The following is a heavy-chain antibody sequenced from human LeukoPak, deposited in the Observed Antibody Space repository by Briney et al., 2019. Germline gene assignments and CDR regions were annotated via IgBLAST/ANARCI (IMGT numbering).Heavy chain of an antibody. CDR3: ARLYDFWSGLNWFDH. CDR1: GGTFSSYT. J-gene: IGHJ5*02. CDR2: IIPILGIA. Sequence: GASVKVSCKASGGTFSSYTISWVRQAPGQGLEWMGRIIPILGIANYAQKFQGRVTITADKSTSTAYMELSSLRSEDTAVYYCARLYDFWSGLNWFDHWGQGTLVTVSS. V-gene: IGHV1-69*02. D-gene: IGHD3-3*01.